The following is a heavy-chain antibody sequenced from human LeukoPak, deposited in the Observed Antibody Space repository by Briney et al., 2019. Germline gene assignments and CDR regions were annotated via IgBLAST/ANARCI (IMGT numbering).Heavy chain of an antibody. CDR1: GFTFSSYW. J-gene: IGHJ4*02. V-gene: IGHV3-7*01. CDR2: IKEDGSQR. Sequence: GGSLRLSCAASGFTFSSYWMSWVRQAPGKGLEWVGHIKEDGSQRDYVDSVKGRFTISRDNAKNTLYLQMNNLRAEDTAVYYCARDLGGSYYCPKGVCSSDYWGQGTLVTVSS. D-gene: IGHD2-8*01. CDR3: ARDLGGSYYCPKGVCSSDY.